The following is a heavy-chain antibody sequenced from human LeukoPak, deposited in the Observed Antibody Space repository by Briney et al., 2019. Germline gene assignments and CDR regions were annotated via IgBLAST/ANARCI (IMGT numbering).Heavy chain of an antibody. J-gene: IGHJ4*02. D-gene: IGHD4-17*01. CDR2: FYYSGST. Sequence: SETLSLTCTVSVGSISSSSYYWGWIRQPPGKGLEWIGSFYYSGSTYYNPSLKNRLTISVDTSKNQFSLKLSSVTAADTAVYYCARHSSGPTYGDYAVDYWGQGTLVTVSS. CDR1: VGSISSSSYY. CDR3: ARHSSGPTYGDYAVDY. V-gene: IGHV4-39*01.